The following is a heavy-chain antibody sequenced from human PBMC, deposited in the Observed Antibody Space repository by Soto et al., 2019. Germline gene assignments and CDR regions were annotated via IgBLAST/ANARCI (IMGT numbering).Heavy chain of an antibody. V-gene: IGHV1-18*01. J-gene: IGHJ4*02. CDR2: RSAHNGNT. Sequence: QVHLVQSGAEVKKPGASVKVSCKGSGYAFTTYGITWVRQAPEQGLEWMGWRSAHNGNTNYAQKLQGRVTGTRDTSTRTAYMERRSLSSDVTAVYYWARGRYGDYWGQGALVTVSS. CDR1: GYAFTTYG. CDR3: ARGRYGDY. D-gene: IGHD1-1*01.